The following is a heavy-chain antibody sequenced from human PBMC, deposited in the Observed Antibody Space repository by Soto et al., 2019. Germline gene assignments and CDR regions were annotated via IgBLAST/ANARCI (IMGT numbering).Heavy chain of an antibody. Sequence: QVQLVQSGAEVKKPGSSVKVSCKASGGTFNNYAISWVRQAPGQGLEWMGGIIPNIGTADYAHKFQVRLAISAHESTGTTFMQLSSLSSEYTALYYCARGGVDVVATSAFDYWGQGTLVTVSS. CDR2: IIPNIGTA. CDR3: ARGGVDVVATSAFDY. J-gene: IGHJ4*02. D-gene: IGHD5-12*01. CDR1: GGTFNNYA. V-gene: IGHV1-69*01.